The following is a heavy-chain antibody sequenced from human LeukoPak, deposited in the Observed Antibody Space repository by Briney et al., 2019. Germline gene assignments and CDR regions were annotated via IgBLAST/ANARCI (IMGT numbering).Heavy chain of an antibody. CDR1: GFTSSSYW. Sequence: PWGSLSLSCALSGFTSSSYWMRWVRQVPGKGLVWVSRINDDGTYTVYADSVKGRFTISRDNAKSSLYLQMNSLRVEDTAVYYCTRDPHSLDHWGQGTLVIVSS. CDR3: TRDPHSLDH. J-gene: IGHJ4*02. D-gene: IGHD5-18*01. V-gene: IGHV3-74*01. CDR2: INDDGTYT.